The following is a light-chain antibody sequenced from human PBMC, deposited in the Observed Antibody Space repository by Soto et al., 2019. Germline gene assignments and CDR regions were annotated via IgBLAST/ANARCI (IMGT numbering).Light chain of an antibody. CDR1: QDIANF. V-gene: IGKV1-27*01. CDR2: AAS. J-gene: IGKJ5*01. Sequence: ILMTQSPSSLSAFVGDRVTITCRASQDIANFLAWYQQKPGKVPKLLIYAASTLQSGVPSRFIGSGSGTAFTLTINNLQPEDFATYYCQQSYITPPLTFGQGTRLEIK. CDR3: QQSYITPPLT.